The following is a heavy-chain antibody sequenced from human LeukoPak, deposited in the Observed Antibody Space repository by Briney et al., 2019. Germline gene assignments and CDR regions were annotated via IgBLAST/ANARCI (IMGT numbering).Heavy chain of an antibody. CDR1: GFTFTTYW. V-gene: IGHV3-7*04. D-gene: IGHD6-13*01. CDR3: ARVAAAVPDY. J-gene: IGHJ4*02. CDR2: IKQDGSDK. Sequence: GGSLRLSCAASGFTFTTYWMTWVRQAPGKGLEWVDNIKQDGSDKYYMDSVKGRFTISRDNANNALYLQMNSLRDEGTAVYYCARVAAAVPDYWGQGTLVTVSS.